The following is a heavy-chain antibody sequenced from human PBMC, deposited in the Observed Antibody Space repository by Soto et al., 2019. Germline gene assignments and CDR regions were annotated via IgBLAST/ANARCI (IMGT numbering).Heavy chain of an antibody. CDR2: ISAYNGNT. CDR1: GYAFTSYG. V-gene: IGHV1-18*01. CDR3: ARVASTMIVPDY. D-gene: IGHD3-22*01. J-gene: IGHJ4*02. Sequence: WASVKVSCKASGYAFTSYGISWVRQAPGQGLEWMGWISAYNGNTNYAQKLQGRVTMTTDTSTSTAYMELRSLRSDDTAVYYCARVASTMIVPDYWGQGTLVTVYS.